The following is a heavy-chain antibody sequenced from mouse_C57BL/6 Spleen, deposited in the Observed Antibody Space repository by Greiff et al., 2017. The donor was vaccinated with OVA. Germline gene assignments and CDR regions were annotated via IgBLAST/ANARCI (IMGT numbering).Heavy chain of an antibody. J-gene: IGHJ2*01. CDR1: GYTFTDYY. V-gene: IGHV1-19*01. CDR3: ARGYSNSYFDY. Sequence: EVKLQQSGPVLVKPGASVKMSCKASGYTFTDYYMNWVKQSHGKSLEWIGVINPYNGGTSYNQKFKGKATLTVDKSSSTAYMELNSLTSEDSAVYYCARGYSNSYFDYWGQGTTLTVSS. D-gene: IGHD2-5*01. CDR2: INPYNGGT.